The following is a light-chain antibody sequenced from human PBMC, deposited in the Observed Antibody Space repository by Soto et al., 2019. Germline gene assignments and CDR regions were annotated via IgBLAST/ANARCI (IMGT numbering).Light chain of an antibody. CDR1: SSDVGSFNL. Sequence: QSALTQPASVSGSPGQSITCSCTGSSSDVGSFNLVSWYQQYPGKAPKLILYEVNKRPSGVSNRFSGSKSGNTASLTISGLQAEDEADYYCCSYAGSRWVFGGGTKLTVL. CDR2: EVN. CDR3: CSYAGSRWV. J-gene: IGLJ3*02. V-gene: IGLV2-23*02.